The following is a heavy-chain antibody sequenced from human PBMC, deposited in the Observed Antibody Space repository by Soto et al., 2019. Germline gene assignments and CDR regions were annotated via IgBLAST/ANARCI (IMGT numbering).Heavy chain of an antibody. J-gene: IGHJ4*02. CDR1: GFTFTSSA. V-gene: IGHV1-58*01. CDR3: AAGRLVTAIDY. Sequence: ASVKVSCKASGFTFTSSAVQWVRQARGQRLEWIGWTVVGSGNTNYAQKFQERVTITRDMSTSTAYMELSSLRSEDTAVYYCAAGRLVTAIDYWGQGTLVTVSS. D-gene: IGHD2-21*02. CDR2: TVVGSGNT.